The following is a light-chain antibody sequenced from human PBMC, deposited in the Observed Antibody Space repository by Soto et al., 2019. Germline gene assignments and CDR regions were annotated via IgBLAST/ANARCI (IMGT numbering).Light chain of an antibody. CDR3: SSYTSSSTYV. V-gene: IGLV2-14*01. CDR1: SSDLGGYNY. Sequence: ALTQPASVSGSPGQSITISCTGTSSDLGGYNYVSWYQQHPGKAPKLMIYDVSNRPSGVSNRFSGSKSGNTASLTISGLQAEDEADYYCSSYTSSSTYVFGTGTKVTVL. CDR2: DVS. J-gene: IGLJ1*01.